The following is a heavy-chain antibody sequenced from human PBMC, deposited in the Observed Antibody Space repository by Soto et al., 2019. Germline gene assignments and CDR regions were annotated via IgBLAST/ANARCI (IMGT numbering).Heavy chain of an antibody. V-gene: IGHV4-39*01. Sequence: SETLSLTCTVSGGSISSSSYYWGWIRQPPGKGLEWIGSIYYSGSTYYNPSLKSRVTISVDTSKNQFSLKLSSVTAADTAVYYCARGPRTGTTLSWFDPWGQGTLVTVSS. D-gene: IGHD1-7*01. J-gene: IGHJ5*02. CDR3: ARGPRTGTTLSWFDP. CDR2: IYYSGST. CDR1: GGSISSSSYY.